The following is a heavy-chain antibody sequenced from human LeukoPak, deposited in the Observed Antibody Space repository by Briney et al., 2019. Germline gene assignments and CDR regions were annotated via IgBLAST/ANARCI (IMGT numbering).Heavy chain of an antibody. CDR2: IKQDGSEK. Sequence: GGSLRLSCAASGFTFSTYWMSWVRQAPGKGLEWVANIKQDGSEKYYVDSVKGRFTISKDNAKNSLYLQMNSLRAEDTAVYYCAREGTYYYDSSGYWEYFQHWGQGTLVTVPS. J-gene: IGHJ1*01. CDR1: GFTFSTYW. D-gene: IGHD3-22*01. CDR3: AREGTYYYDSSGYWEYFQH. V-gene: IGHV3-7*01.